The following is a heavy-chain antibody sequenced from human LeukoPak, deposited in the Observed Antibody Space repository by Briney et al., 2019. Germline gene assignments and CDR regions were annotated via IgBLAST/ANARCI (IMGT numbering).Heavy chain of an antibody. Sequence: GGSLRLSCTASGLTFSNYAMNWVRRAPGKGLEWVSAISGSGSNAYYTDFVQDRFTISRDNSKSTLYLQMNSLRAEDTAVYYCAKAIWDIVVVVAAPFDYWGQGTLVTVSS. J-gene: IGHJ4*02. CDR1: GLTFSNYA. CDR2: ISGSGSNA. D-gene: IGHD2-15*01. CDR3: AKAIWDIVVVVAAPFDY. V-gene: IGHV3-23*01.